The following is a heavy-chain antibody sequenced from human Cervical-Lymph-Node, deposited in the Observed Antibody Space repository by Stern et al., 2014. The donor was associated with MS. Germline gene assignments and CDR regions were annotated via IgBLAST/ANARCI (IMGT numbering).Heavy chain of an antibody. CDR1: GGTFSNFP. J-gene: IGHJ5*02. CDR3: ALSSETSDRWYSLGYDL. D-gene: IGHD6-13*01. CDR2: IFHGGGTP. V-gene: IGHV1-69*01. Sequence: MQLVESGAEVTKPGSSLKVSCKASGGTFSNFPSRWVRQAPGQGLEWMGGIFHGGGTPTYAQEFRGRVTITADVSTSTVYMELSSLRSDDTAVYYCALSSETSDRWYSLGYDLWGQGTLVTVSS.